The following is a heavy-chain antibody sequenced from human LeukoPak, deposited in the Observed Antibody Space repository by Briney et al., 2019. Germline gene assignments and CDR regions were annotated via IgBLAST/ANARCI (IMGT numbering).Heavy chain of an antibody. CDR3: AKDGAAVAGTPWYYYYMDV. V-gene: IGHV3-30*02. CDR2: IRYDGTNK. D-gene: IGHD6-19*01. J-gene: IGHJ6*03. CDR1: GFTFSSYA. Sequence: PGGSLRLSCAASGFTFSSYAMSWVRQAPGKGLEWVAFIRYDGTNKYYADSVKGRFTISRDNSKNTLYLQMNSLKTEDTAVYDCAKDGAAVAGTPWYYYYMDVWGKGTTVTVSS.